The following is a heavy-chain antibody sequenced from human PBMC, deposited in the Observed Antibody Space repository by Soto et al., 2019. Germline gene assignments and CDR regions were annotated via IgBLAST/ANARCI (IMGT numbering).Heavy chain of an antibody. CDR2: ISYDGSNK. CDR3: ARDPVDTAMVYYFDY. D-gene: IGHD5-18*01. V-gene: IGHV3-30-3*01. J-gene: IGHJ4*02. CDR1: GFTFSSYA. Sequence: QVQLVESGGGVVQPGRSLRLSCAASGFTFSSYAMHWVRQAPGKGLEWVAVISYDGSNKYYADSVKGRFTISRDNSKNTLYLQMNSLRAEDTAVYYCARDPVDTAMVYYFDYWGQGTLVTVSS.